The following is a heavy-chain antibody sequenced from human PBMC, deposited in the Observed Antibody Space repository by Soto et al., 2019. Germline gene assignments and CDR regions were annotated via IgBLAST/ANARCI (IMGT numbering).Heavy chain of an antibody. CDR2: ISAKKGNT. J-gene: IGHJ6*02. D-gene: IGHD1-26*01. CDR1: GYTFTSYG. Sequence: ASVKVSCKASGYTFTSYGISWVRQAPGQGLEWMGWISAKKGNTKYAQKFQGRVTMTTDTSTRTAYMELRSLRSDDTAVYYCERELLSPEFYFHGMDVWGQGTTVTVSS. V-gene: IGHV1-18*04. CDR3: ERELLSPEFYFHGMDV.